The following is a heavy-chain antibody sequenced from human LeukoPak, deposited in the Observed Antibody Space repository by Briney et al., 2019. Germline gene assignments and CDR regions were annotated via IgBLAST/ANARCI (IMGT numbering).Heavy chain of an antibody. V-gene: IGHV4-31*03. D-gene: IGHD3-22*01. CDR2: IYYSGST. CDR1: GGFISSGGYY. Sequence: PSETLSLTCTVSGGFISSGGYYWSWIRQHPGKGLEWIVYIYYSGSTYYNPSLKSRVTISVDTSKNQFSLKLSSVTAADTAVYYCARAPMNYYDSSSHFDYWGQGTLVTVSS. J-gene: IGHJ4*02. CDR3: ARAPMNYYDSSSHFDY.